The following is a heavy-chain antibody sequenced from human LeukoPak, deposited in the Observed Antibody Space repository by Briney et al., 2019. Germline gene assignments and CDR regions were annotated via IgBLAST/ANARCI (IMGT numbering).Heavy chain of an antibody. V-gene: IGHV3-66*04. CDR3: ARLPYYYYGMDV. CDR2: IYSGGST. J-gene: IGHJ6*02. Sequence: PGGSLRLSCAASGFTVSSNYMSWVRQAPGKGLEWVSVIYSGGSTYYADSVKGRFTISRDNSKNTLYLQMNSLRAEDTAVYYCARLPYYYYGMDVWGQGTTATVSS. CDR1: GFTVSSNY.